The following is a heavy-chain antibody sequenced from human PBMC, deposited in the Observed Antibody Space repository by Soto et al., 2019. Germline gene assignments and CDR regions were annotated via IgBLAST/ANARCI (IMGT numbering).Heavy chain of an antibody. J-gene: IGHJ4*02. CDR1: GFSLSDYS. CDR3: AGSSDDGRDN. CDR2: ISSSSSFI. D-gene: IGHD1-26*01. Sequence: EVQLVESGGGLVKPGGSLRLSCAASGFSLSDYSMNWIRQAPGKGLEWVASISSSSSFIHYAESMKGRFTISRDNAKNSLHLQMNSLSAEDPAVYYCAGSSDDGRDNWGQGTLVTVSS. V-gene: IGHV3-21*01.